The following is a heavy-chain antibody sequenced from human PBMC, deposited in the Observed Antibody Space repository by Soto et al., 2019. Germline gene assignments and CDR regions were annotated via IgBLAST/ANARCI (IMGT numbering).Heavy chain of an antibody. D-gene: IGHD2-21*01. CDR1: GFTVSSNY. CDR2: IYSGGSA. Sequence: GGSLRLSWAAAGFTVSSNYISWLRQAPWKGLEWVSVIYSGGSAYYADSVKGRFTISIDNSTSTLYLQMTSLTAEDTAVYYCARAPVFYWFDPWGQGTLVTVSS. CDR3: ARAPVFYWFDP. J-gene: IGHJ5*02. V-gene: IGHV3-66*01.